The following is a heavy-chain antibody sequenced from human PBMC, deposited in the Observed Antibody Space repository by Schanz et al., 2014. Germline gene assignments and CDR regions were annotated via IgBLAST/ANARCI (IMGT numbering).Heavy chain of an antibody. CDR3: ARVGGGILTSWYSLDS. V-gene: IGHV4-59*01. CDR1: GGSMSSFY. CDR2: IHQSGNA. Sequence: QLQLQESGPGLVKPSETLSLTCTVSGGSMSSFYWNWIRQPPGKGLEWIGSIHQSGNAYYNPSLKSRVAISLDTSKNQFSLKMPSLTAADTAVYFCARVGGGILTSWYSLDSWGQGTLVTVSS. J-gene: IGHJ4*02. D-gene: IGHD2-8*02.